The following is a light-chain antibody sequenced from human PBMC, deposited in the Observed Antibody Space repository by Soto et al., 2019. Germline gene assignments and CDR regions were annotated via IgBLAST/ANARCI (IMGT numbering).Light chain of an antibody. V-gene: IGKV1-5*01. CDR2: DAS. CDR3: QEYDSFPWS. J-gene: IGKJ1*01. CDR1: QSISGW. Sequence: DIQMTQSPSTLSASVGDRVTITCRASQSISGWLAWYQQKPGKAPKILIYDASNLERGLPSRFSGSGSGTEFTLTISSLQPDDFATYYCQEYDSFPWSFGQGTKGDIK.